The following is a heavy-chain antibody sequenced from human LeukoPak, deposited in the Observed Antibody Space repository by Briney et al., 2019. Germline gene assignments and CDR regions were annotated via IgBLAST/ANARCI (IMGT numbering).Heavy chain of an antibody. J-gene: IGHJ2*01. CDR2: ISSSGSTI. Sequence: PGGSLRLSCAASGFTFSSYEMNWVRQAPGKGLEWVSYISSSGSTIYYADSVKGRFTISRDNAKNSLYLQMNSLRAEDTAVYYCARDVRGGSYLKGFDLWGRGTLVTVSS. D-gene: IGHD1-26*01. CDR3: ARDVRGGSYLKGFDL. V-gene: IGHV3-48*03. CDR1: GFTFSSYE.